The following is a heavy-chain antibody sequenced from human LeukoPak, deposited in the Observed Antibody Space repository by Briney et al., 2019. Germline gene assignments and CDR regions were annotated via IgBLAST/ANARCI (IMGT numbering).Heavy chain of an antibody. CDR3: ARGRGSLLWFNYNWFDP. D-gene: IGHD3-10*01. CDR1: GGSFSGYY. V-gene: IGHV4-34*01. J-gene: IGHJ5*02. Sequence: SETLSLTCAVYGGSFSGYYWSWIRQPPGKGLEWIGEINHSGSTNYNPSLKSRVTISVDTSKNQFSLKLSSLTAADTAVYYCARGRGSLLWFNYNWFDPWGQGTLVTVSS. CDR2: INHSGST.